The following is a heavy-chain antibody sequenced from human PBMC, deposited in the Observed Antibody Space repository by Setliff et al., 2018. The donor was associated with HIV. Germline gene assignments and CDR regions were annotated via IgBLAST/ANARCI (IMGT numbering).Heavy chain of an antibody. CDR3: ARTLYSSFSSFDY. CDR2: IIPMYGPA. D-gene: IGHD6-19*01. Sequence: GASVKVSCKASGVTFSNCSISWVRQAPGQGLEWMGGIIPMYGPAHYAQKFQGRVTITADESTTTAYMELSSLISADTAVYLCARTLYSSFSSFDYWGQGTLVTVSS. J-gene: IGHJ4*02. V-gene: IGHV1-69*13. CDR1: GVTFSNCS.